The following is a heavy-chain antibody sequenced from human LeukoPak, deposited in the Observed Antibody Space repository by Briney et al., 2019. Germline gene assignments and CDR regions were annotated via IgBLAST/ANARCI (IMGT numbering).Heavy chain of an antibody. J-gene: IGHJ4*02. Sequence: GGSLRLSCAASGFTFGSYSMNWVRQAPGKGLEWVSYISSSSSTIYYADSVKGRFTISRDNAKNSLYLQMNSLRAEDTAVYYCARERDSSGWYLDYWGQGTLVTVSS. CDR3: ARERDSSGWYLDY. CDR2: ISSSSSTI. D-gene: IGHD6-19*01. V-gene: IGHV3-48*01. CDR1: GFTFGSYS.